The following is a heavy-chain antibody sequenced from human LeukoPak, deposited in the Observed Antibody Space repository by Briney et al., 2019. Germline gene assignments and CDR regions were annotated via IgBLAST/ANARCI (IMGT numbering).Heavy chain of an antibody. Sequence: SETLSLTCTVSGGSVSSGSYYWSWIRQPPGKGLEWIGYNYYSGSTNYNPSLKSRVTISVDTSKNQFSLKLSSVTAADTAVYYCARDGCSSTSCYTRFDPWGQGTLVTVSS. CDR2: NYYSGST. CDR1: GGSVSSGSYY. D-gene: IGHD2-2*01. J-gene: IGHJ5*02. V-gene: IGHV4-61*01. CDR3: ARDGCSSTSCYTRFDP.